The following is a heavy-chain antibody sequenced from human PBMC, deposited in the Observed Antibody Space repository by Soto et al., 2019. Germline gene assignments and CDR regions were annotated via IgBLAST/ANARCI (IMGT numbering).Heavy chain of an antibody. CDR2: IYYSGSN. Sequence: QVQLQESGPGLVKPSQTLSLTCTVSGGSISSGDYYWSWIRQPPGKGLEWIGYIYYSGSNYYNPSHKSRVTTSVDTSKNQFCLKLRSVTAADTAVYYCARVTVGLNWFDPWGQGTLVTVSS. CDR3: ARVTVGLNWFDP. CDR1: GGSISSGDYY. V-gene: IGHV4-30-4*01. J-gene: IGHJ5*02.